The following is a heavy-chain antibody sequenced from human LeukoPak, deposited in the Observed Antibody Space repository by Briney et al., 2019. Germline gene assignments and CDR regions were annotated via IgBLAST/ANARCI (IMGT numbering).Heavy chain of an antibody. J-gene: IGHJ6*03. V-gene: IGHV1-2*02. CDR2: INPNSGGT. CDR3: ARDWSIAARSRHYYYYYMDV. D-gene: IGHD6-6*01. CDR1: GYTFTGYY. Sequence: ASVKVSCKASGYTFTGYYMHWVRQAPGQGLEWMGWINPNSGGTNYAQKFQGGVTMTRDTSISTAYMELSRLRSDNTAVYYCARDWSIAARSRHYYYYYMDVWGKGTTATVSS.